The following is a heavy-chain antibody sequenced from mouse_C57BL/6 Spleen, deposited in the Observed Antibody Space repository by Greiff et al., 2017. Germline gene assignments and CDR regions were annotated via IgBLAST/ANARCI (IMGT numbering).Heavy chain of an antibody. J-gene: IGHJ4*01. CDR1: GFSLTSYG. CDR3: ARNPSSTMVTTYFAMDY. V-gene: IGHV2-2*01. Sequence: VKLQESGPGLVQPSQSLSITCTVSGFSLTSYGVHWVRQSPGKGLEWLGVIWSGGSTDYNAAFISRLSISKDNSKSQVFFKMNRLQADDTAIYYCARNPSSTMVTTYFAMDYWGQGTSVTVSS. D-gene: IGHD2-2*01. CDR2: IWSGGST.